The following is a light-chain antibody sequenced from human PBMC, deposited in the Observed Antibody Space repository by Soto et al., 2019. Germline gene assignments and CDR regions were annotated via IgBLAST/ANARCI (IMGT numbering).Light chain of an antibody. CDR1: QSLLHKNGYNY. CDR3: MQALQIH. V-gene: IGKV2-28*01. J-gene: IGKJ5*01. CDR2: LGS. Sequence: DIVMTQSPLSLSVTPGEPASISCRSSQSLLHKNGYNYLDWYLQKPGQPPQLLIYLGSNRASGVPDRFSGSGSGTDFTLKISRVEAEDVGVYYCMQALQIHFGPGTRLEIK.